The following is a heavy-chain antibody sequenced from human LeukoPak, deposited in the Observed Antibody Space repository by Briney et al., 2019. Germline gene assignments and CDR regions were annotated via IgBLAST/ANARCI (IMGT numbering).Heavy chain of an antibody. J-gene: IGHJ4*02. V-gene: IGHV3-30-3*01. CDR3: ARGPGAIRL. Sequence: GGSLRLSCAASGFTFSSYAMHWVRQAPGKGLEWVAVISYDGSNKYYADSVKGRFTISRDNSKNTLYLQMNSLRAEDTAVYYCARGPGAIRLWGQGTLVTVSS. CDR1: GFTFSSYA. CDR2: ISYDGSNK. D-gene: IGHD3-10*01.